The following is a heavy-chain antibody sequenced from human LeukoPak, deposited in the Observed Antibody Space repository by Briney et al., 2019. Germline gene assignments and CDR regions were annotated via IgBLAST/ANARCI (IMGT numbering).Heavy chain of an antibody. D-gene: IGHD3-3*01. CDR2: ISAYNGNT. V-gene: IGHV1-18*01. Sequence: ASVKVSCKASGYIFTSYGISWVRQAPGQGLEWMGRISAYNGNTNYAQKLQGRVTMTTDTSTSTAYMELRSLRSDDTAVYYCARWSTGLEWLLSYYMDVWGKGTTVTVSS. CDR3: ARWSTGLEWLLSYYMDV. J-gene: IGHJ6*03. CDR1: GYIFTSYG.